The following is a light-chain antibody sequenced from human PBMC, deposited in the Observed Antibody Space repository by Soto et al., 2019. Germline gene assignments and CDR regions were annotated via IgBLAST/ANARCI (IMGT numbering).Light chain of an antibody. CDR3: QLWDTNSDHYV. V-gene: IGLV3-21*02. J-gene: IGLJ1*01. CDR1: NIGSRS. Sequence: SYVLTQPPSVSVAPGQTATITCGGNNIGSRSVHWYQQKPGQAPVLVIYDDNDRPSGIPDRFSDSNSGNTATLTISRVEAGDEGDFYCQLWDTNSDHYVFGPGTKLTVL. CDR2: DDN.